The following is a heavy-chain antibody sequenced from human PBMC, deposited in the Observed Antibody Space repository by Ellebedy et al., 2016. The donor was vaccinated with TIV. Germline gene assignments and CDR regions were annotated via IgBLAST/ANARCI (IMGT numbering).Heavy chain of an antibody. CDR1: GFIFSNYA. V-gene: IGHV3-23*01. CDR3: SKTLEPAIAVSSK. CDR2: ITDSGTST. Sequence: GESLKISCAASGFIFSNYAMSWVRQAPGKGLEWVSGITDSGTSTYYADSVKGRFTISRDNSRNTLYLQTNSLRGDDTAVYYCSKTLEPAIAVSSKWGQGTLVTVSS. J-gene: IGHJ4*02. D-gene: IGHD1-14*01.